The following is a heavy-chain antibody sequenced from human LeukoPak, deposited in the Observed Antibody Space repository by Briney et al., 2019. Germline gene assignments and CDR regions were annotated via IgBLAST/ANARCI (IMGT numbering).Heavy chain of an antibody. D-gene: IGHD3-3*01. CDR2: IIPIFGTA. CDR3: ARGWSGYLRDAFDI. CDR1: GGTFSSYA. J-gene: IGHJ3*02. V-gene: IGHV1-69*01. Sequence: SVKVSCKASGGTFSSYAISWVRQAPGQGLEWMGGIIPIFGTADYAQKFQGRVTITADESTSTAYMELSSLRSEDTAVYYCARGWSGYLRDAFDIWGQGTMVTVSS.